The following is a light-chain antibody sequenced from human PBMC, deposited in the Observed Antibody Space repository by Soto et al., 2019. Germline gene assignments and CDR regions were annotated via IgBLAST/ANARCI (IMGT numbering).Light chain of an antibody. CDR1: QSVSSY. CDR2: DAS. V-gene: IGKV3-11*01. Sequence: EILLTQSPATLSVSPGERPTISWRASQSVSSYLAWYQQKTGQAPRLLIYDASNRDTGIPARFSGSGSGTDFTLTISRLEPEDFEVYYCQQRSNWPWTFGQGTKVDIK. CDR3: QQRSNWPWT. J-gene: IGKJ1*01.